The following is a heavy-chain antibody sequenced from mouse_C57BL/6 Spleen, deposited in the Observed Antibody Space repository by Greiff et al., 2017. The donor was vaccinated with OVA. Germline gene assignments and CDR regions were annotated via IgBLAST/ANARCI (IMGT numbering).Heavy chain of an antibody. D-gene: IGHD2-4*01. Sequence: VQLQQSGAELVRPGTSVKMSCKASGYTFTNYWIGWAKQRPGHGLEWIGDIYPGGGYTNYNEKFKGKATLTADKSSSTAYMQFSSLTSEDSAIYYCARERDYDYDGYYAMDYWGQGTSVTASS. CDR3: ARERDYDYDGYYAMDY. CDR2: IYPGGGYT. CDR1: GYTFTNYW. J-gene: IGHJ4*01. V-gene: IGHV1-63*01.